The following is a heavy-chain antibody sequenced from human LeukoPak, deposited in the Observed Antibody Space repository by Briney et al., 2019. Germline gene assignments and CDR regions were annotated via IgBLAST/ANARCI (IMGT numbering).Heavy chain of an antibody. CDR1: GFTFSSYN. Sequence: GGSLRLSCAASGFTFSSYNMNWVRQAPGKGLEWVSYISSSGSTIYYADSVRGRFTISRDNAKNSLYLQMNSLRAEDTAVYYCARDSVQWLAVADYWGQGTLVTVSS. V-gene: IGHV3-48*01. J-gene: IGHJ4*02. D-gene: IGHD6-19*01. CDR2: ISSSGSTI. CDR3: ARDSVQWLAVADY.